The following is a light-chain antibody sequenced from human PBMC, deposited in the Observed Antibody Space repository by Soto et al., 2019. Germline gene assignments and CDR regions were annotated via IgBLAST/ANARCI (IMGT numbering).Light chain of an antibody. CDR3: QSYDISLSVSVV. J-gene: IGLJ2*01. CDR2: GNT. Sequence: QPVLTQPPSVSGAPGQRVTISCTGSSSNIGAGYDVQWYQQPPGAAPRLLIFGNTNRPSGVPDRFSGSRSGTSASLAISGLQAEDEADYYCQSYDISLSVSVVFGGGTKLTVL. CDR1: SSNIGAGYD. V-gene: IGLV1-40*01.